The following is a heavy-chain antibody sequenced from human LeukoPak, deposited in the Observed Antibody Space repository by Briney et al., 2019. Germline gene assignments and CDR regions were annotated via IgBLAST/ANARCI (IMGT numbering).Heavy chain of an antibody. Sequence: GGSLRLSCAASGFTFSSHSMNWVRQAPGKGLEWVSSISSSSSYIYYADSVKGRFTISRDNAKNSLYLQMNSLRAEDTAVYYCGELGITMIGGVWGKGTTVTISS. CDR3: GELGITMIGGV. CDR2: ISSSSSYI. D-gene: IGHD3-10*02. J-gene: IGHJ6*04. V-gene: IGHV3-21*01. CDR1: GFTFSSHS.